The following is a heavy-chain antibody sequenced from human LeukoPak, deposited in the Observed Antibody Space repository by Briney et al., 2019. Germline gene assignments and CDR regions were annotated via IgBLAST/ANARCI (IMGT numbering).Heavy chain of an antibody. D-gene: IGHD2-15*01. J-gene: IGHJ3*02. V-gene: IGHV4-59*01. Sequence: LGSLSLTCTVSGGSISSYYWSWIRQTPGKGLEWIGYMAYIGSTNYNPSLKSRVTISVDTSKNQFSLKLSSGTAADTAVYYCARVDCSGGSCYSPMGAFDIWGQGTMVTVSS. CDR3: ARVDCSGGSCYSPMGAFDI. CDR1: GGSISSYY. CDR2: MAYIGST.